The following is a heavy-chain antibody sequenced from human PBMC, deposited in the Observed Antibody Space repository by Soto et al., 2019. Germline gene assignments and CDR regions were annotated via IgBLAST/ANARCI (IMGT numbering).Heavy chain of an antibody. CDR3: ARGVLRGGVPFDI. V-gene: IGHV3-11*06. CDR2: ISSSSSYT. CDR1: GFTFSDYY. D-gene: IGHD3-10*01. J-gene: IGHJ3*02. Sequence: QVQLVESGGGLVKPGGSLRLSCAASGFTFSDYYMSWIRQPPGKGLEWVSYISSSSSYTNYADSVKGRFTISRDNAKNSLYLQMNSLRAEDTAVYYCARGVLRGGVPFDIWGQGTMVTVSS.